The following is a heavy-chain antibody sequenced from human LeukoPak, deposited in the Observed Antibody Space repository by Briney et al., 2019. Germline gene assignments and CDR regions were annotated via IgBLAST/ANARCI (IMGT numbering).Heavy chain of an antibody. CDR2: ISGSGGST. D-gene: IGHD4-17*01. CDR3: ARGTVTTEFAY. J-gene: IGHJ4*02. V-gene: IGHV3-11*04. Sequence: GGSLRLSCAASGFTVSNNYMTWVRQAPGKGLEWVSAISGSGGSTYYADSVKGRFTISRDNAKNSLSLQMDSLRAEDTAVYYCARGTVTTEFAYWGQGTLVTVSS. CDR1: GFTVSNNY.